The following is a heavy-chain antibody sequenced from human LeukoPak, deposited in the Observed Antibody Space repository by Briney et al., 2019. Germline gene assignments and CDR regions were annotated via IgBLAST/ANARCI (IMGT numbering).Heavy chain of an antibody. CDR1: GGSFSGYY. CDR2: INHSGST. Sequence: ETLSLTCAVYGGSFSGYYWSWIRQPPGKGLEWIGEINHSGSTNYNPSLKSRVTISVDTSKNQFSLKLSSVTAADTAVYFCARSTMVRGDRLGKIDYWGQGTLVTVSS. J-gene: IGHJ4*02. D-gene: IGHD3-10*01. V-gene: IGHV4-34*01. CDR3: ARSTMVRGDRLGKIDY.